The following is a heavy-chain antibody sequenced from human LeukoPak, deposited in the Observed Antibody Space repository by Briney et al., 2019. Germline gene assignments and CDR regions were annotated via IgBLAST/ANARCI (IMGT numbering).Heavy chain of an antibody. CDR2: INWNGGST. D-gene: IGHD6-13*01. J-gene: IGHJ4*02. CDR3: ARGGAAAGYDY. V-gene: IGHV3-20*04. Sequence: GGSLSLSCAASGFTFDDYGMSWVRQAPGKRLEWVSGINWNGGSTGYADSVKGRFTISRDNAKNSLYLQMNSLRAEDTALYYCARGGAAAGYDYWGQGTLVTVSS. CDR1: GFTFDDYG.